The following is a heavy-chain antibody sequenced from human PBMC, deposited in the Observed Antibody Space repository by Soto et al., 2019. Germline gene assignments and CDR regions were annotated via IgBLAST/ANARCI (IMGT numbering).Heavy chain of an antibody. V-gene: IGHV1-69*13. D-gene: IGHD4-17*01. CDR2: IIPIFGTA. J-gene: IGHJ4*02. Sequence: GASVKVSCKASGGTFSSYAISWVRQAPGRGLEWMGGIIPIFGTANYAQKFQGRVTITADESTSTAYMELSSLRSEDTAVYYCARDTVARGADYWGQGTLVTVSS. CDR3: ARDTVARGADY. CDR1: GGTFSSYA.